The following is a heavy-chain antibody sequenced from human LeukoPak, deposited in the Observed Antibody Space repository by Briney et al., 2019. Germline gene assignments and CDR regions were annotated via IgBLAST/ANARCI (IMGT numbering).Heavy chain of an antibody. CDR1: GYTFATYY. V-gene: IGHV1-46*01. D-gene: IGHD6-19*01. CDR2: INPSGGST. Sequence: GASVNVSCKAFGYTFATYYIQWVRQAPGQGLEWVGIINPSGGSTTYAQNFQGRVPMPRDTSSSTVYMELSSLRSEDTAVYYCATGDSGWPPRGVYWGQGTLVSVSS. CDR3: ATGDSGWPPRGVY. J-gene: IGHJ4*02.